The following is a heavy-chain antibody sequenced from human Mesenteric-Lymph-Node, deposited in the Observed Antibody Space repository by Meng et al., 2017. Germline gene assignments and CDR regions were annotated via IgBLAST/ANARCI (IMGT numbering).Heavy chain of an antibody. CDR3: ARDRDIVMVVAATPPGY. CDR2: ISAYNGNT. Sequence: ASVKVSCKASGGTFSSYTISWVRQAPGQGLEWMGWISAYNGNTNYAQKLQGRVTMTTDTSTSTAYMKIRCLGNDDTAVYYCARDRDIVMVVAATPPGYWDQETLVTVSS. J-gene: IGHJ4*02. V-gene: IGHV1-18*01. D-gene: IGHD2-15*01. CDR1: GGTFSSYT.